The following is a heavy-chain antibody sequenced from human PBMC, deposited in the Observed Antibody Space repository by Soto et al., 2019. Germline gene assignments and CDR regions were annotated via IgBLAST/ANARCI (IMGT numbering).Heavy chain of an antibody. CDR1: GGSISSGGYS. CDR2: IYHSVST. J-gene: IGHJ4*02. Sequence: QLQLQESGSGLVKPSQTLSLTCSVSGGSISSGGYSWSWIRQPPGKGLEWIGYIYHSVSTYYNPSIKSRVTISVDRSKTQLSLQLSSVTAADTAVYYCACGPGVARNYWGQGTLVTVSS. V-gene: IGHV4-30-2*01. CDR3: ACGPGVARNY. D-gene: IGHD3-3*01.